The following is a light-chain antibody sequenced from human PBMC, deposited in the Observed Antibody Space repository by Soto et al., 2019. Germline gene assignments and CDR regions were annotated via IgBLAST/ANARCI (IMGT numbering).Light chain of an antibody. CDR1: QSVSNNY. V-gene: IGKV3-11*01. Sequence: EIVLTQSTGTLCLSPWEIATLSCSSSQSVSNNYLAWYQQKPGQAPRLLIYDASNRATGIPARFSGSGSGTDFTLTISSLEPEDFAVYYCQQRSNWPRTFGQGTKVDIK. J-gene: IGKJ1*01. CDR2: DAS. CDR3: QQRSNWPRT.